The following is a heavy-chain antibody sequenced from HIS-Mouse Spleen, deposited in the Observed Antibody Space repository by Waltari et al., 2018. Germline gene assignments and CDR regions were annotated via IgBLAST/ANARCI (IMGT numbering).Heavy chain of an antibody. CDR2: IYYSGGT. Sequence: QLQLQESGPGLVKPSETLSLTCTVSGGSISSSSYYWGWIRQPPGKGLEWIGSIYYSGGTYYNPSRKSRGTIAVDTSKNQCALKLSSVTAADTAVYYCAREIPYSSSWYDWYFDLWGRGTLVTVSS. CDR3: AREIPYSSSWYDWYFDL. D-gene: IGHD6-13*01. J-gene: IGHJ2*01. V-gene: IGHV4-39*07. CDR1: GGSISSSSYY.